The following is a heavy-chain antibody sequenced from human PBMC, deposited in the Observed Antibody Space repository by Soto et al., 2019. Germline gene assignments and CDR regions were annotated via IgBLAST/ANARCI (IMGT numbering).Heavy chain of an antibody. J-gene: IGHJ6*02. Sequence: GASVKVSCKASGGTFSSYAISWVRQAPGQGLEWMGGIIPIFGTANYAQKFQGRVTITADESTSTAYMELSSLRSEDTAVYYCARDLVDTAMVPYYYCYGMDVWGQGTTVTVSS. CDR1: GGTFSSYA. V-gene: IGHV1-69*13. CDR2: IIPIFGTA. D-gene: IGHD5-18*01. CDR3: ARDLVDTAMVPYYYCYGMDV.